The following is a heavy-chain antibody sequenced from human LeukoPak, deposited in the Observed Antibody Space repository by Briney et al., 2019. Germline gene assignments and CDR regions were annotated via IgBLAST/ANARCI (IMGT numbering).Heavy chain of an antibody. CDR3: AKGSGSGWYGWFAP. V-gene: IGHV3-74*01. D-gene: IGHD6-19*01. Sequence: GGSLRLSCAASEFTFSSFWIYWVRHAPGKGLVWVSRINSDGSETIYADSVKGRFTISRDNSKNTFYLQMNSLRADDTAVYYCAKGSGSGWYGWFAPWGQGTLVTVSS. CDR1: EFTFSSFW. CDR2: INSDGSET. J-gene: IGHJ5*02.